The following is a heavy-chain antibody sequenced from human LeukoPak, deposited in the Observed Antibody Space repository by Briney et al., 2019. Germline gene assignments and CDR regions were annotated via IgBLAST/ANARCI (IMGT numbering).Heavy chain of an antibody. Sequence: SETLSLTCTVSGGSISSYYWSWIRQPAGKGLEWIGRIYTSGSTNYNPSLKSRVTMSVDTSKNQFSLKLSSVTAADTAVYYCARGLKPLQWLVRSIAFDIWGQGTMVTVSS. D-gene: IGHD6-19*01. CDR2: IYTSGST. CDR3: ARGLKPLQWLVRSIAFDI. J-gene: IGHJ3*02. CDR1: GGSISSYY. V-gene: IGHV4-4*07.